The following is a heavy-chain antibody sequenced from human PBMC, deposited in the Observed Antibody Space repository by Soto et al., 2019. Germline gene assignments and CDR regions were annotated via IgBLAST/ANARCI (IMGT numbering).Heavy chain of an antibody. D-gene: IGHD3-9*01. CDR2: IFYGHGT. V-gene: IGHV4-39*01. Sequence: QVQLQASGPGLVNPSETLSLPCTVSGGSVTSSTSSWAWVRQPPGKALHWIGTIFYGHGTYYNPSLARRVTTSLDTSKIQFSLELTSVTAADTAVYYCARQPTGYPNWFDAWGRGILVIVSS. J-gene: IGHJ5*02. CDR3: ARQPTGYPNWFDA. CDR1: GGSVTSSTSS.